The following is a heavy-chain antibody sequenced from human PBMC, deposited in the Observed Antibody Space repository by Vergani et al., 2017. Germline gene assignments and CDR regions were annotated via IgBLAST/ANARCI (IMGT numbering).Heavy chain of an antibody. D-gene: IGHD2-2*01. CDR1: GFTFDDYA. V-gene: IGHV3-9*01. J-gene: IGHJ4*02. CDR2: ISWNSGSI. CDR3: AKEGERGIVVVPAAFDY. Sequence: EVQLVESGGGLVQPGRSLRLSCAASGFTFDDYAMHWVRQAPGKGLEWVSGISWNSGSIGYADSVKGRFTISRDNSKNTLYLQMNSLRAEDTAVYYCAKEGERGIVVVPAAFDYWGQGTLVTVSS.